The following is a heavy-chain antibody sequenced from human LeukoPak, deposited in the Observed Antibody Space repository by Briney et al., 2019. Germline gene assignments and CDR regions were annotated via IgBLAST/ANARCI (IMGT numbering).Heavy chain of an antibody. J-gene: IGHJ4*02. Sequence: ESLKISCKGLGYSFSSYSIGWVRQMPGKGLEWMGIIYPDVSDTRYSPSFQGQVTISADKSFSTAYLQWSSLKASDTAMYYCARQYYDFWSGYPRQTYYFDYWGQGTLVTVSS. CDR1: GYSFSSYS. V-gene: IGHV5-51*01. CDR2: IYPDVSDT. CDR3: ARQYYDFWSGYPRQTYYFDY. D-gene: IGHD3-3*01.